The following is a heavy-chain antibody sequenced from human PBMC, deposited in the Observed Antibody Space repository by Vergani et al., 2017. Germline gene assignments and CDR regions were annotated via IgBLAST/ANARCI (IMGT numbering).Heavy chain of an antibody. CDR1: GFTFSSYW. CDR3: AREELSEYSSSWFWDTNDLHWWY. Sequence: EVQLVESGGGLVQPGGSLRLSCAASGFTFSSYWMSWVRQAPGKGLEWVANIKQDGSEKDYVDSVKGRFTISRDNAKNSLYLQMNSLRAEETAVYYCAREELSEYSSSWFWDTNDLHWWYWGQGTLVTVSS. J-gene: IGHJ4*02. D-gene: IGHD6-13*01. V-gene: IGHV3-7*01. CDR2: IKQDGSEK.